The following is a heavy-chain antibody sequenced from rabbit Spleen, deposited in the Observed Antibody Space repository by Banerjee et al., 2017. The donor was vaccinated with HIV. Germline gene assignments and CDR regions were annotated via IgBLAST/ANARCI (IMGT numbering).Heavy chain of an antibody. CDR2: IYTGSTGST. D-gene: IGHD7-1*01. CDR3: ARDTGASFSTYGMDL. CDR1: GFSLSNNYA. V-gene: IGHV1S45*01. J-gene: IGHJ6*01. Sequence: QEQLEESGGDLVKPEGSLTLTCTASGFSLSNNYAIYWVRQAPGKGLEWIGCIYTGSTGSTYYAAWVNGRFTISSHNAQNTLYLQLNSLTAADTATYFCARDTGASFSTYGMDLWGPGTLVTVS.